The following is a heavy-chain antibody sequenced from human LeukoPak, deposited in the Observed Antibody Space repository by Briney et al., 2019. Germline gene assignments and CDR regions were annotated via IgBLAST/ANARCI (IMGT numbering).Heavy chain of an antibody. CDR3: AKDRSDNSSWYCMDV. Sequence: GGSLRLSCAASGFTFSSYSMNWVRQAPGKGLEWVSYISSSSSTIYYADSVRGRFTISRDNAKNSLYLQMNSLRAEDTAVYYCAKDRSDNSSWYCMDVWGQGTTVTVSS. D-gene: IGHD6-19*01. J-gene: IGHJ6*02. V-gene: IGHV3-48*04. CDR1: GFTFSSYS. CDR2: ISSSSSTI.